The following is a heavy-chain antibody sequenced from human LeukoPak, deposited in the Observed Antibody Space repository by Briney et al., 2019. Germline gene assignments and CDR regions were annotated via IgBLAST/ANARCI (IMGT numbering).Heavy chain of an antibody. CDR1: GGSFSGYY. Sequence: SETLSLTCAVYGGSFSGYYWSWIRQPPGKGLEWIGEINHSGSTNYNPSLKSRVTISVDTSKNQFSLKLSSVTAADTAVYYCARGGSGGDTAMVPTYYYGMDVWGQGTTVTVSS. D-gene: IGHD5-18*01. V-gene: IGHV4-34*01. CDR3: ARGGSGGDTAMVPTYYYGMDV. CDR2: INHSGST. J-gene: IGHJ6*02.